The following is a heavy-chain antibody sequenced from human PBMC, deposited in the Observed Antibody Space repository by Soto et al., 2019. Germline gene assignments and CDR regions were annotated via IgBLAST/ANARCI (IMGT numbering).Heavy chain of an antibody. J-gene: IGHJ6*02. CDR2: IVPSDSYT. D-gene: IGHD2-2*01. CDR3: ARYGELVPAAIFDYYYGMDV. CDR1: GYSFTSYW. V-gene: IGHV5-10-1*01. Sequence: GESLKISCKGSGYSFTSYWISWVRQMPGKGLECMGRIVPSDSYTNYSPSFQGHVTISADKSISTAYLQWSSLKASDTAMYYCARYGELVPAAIFDYYYGMDVWGQGTTVTVSS.